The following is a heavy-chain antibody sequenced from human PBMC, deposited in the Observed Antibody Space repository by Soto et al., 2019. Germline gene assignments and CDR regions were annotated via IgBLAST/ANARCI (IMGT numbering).Heavy chain of an antibody. V-gene: IGHV1-18*01. CDR2: ISAYNGNT. CDR3: ARGPHSYASGFAFDI. J-gene: IGHJ3*02. CDR1: GYTFTSCG. D-gene: IGHD2-15*01. Sequence: ASVKVSCKAFGYTFTSCGISWVRQAPGQGLEWMGWISAYNGNTNYAQKLQGRVTMTTDTSTTTAYMELRSLRSDDTAVYYCARGPHSYASGFAFDIWGQGTMVTVSS.